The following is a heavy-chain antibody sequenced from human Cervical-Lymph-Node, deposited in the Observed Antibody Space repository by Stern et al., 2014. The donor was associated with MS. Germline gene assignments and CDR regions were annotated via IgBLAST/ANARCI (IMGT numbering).Heavy chain of an antibody. D-gene: IGHD4-23*01. V-gene: IGHV3-30-3*01. CDR2: ISYDGDRK. Sequence: VQLVQSGGGVVQAGRSLRLSCAASGFTFRTYTMHWVRQAPGKGLEWAAAISYDGDRKDYADSVRGRFTISRDNSHNMLYLQMNSLRTEDTAVYFCARKLDDGGKGSSFDIWGQGTMVTVSS. CDR1: GFTFRTYT. CDR3: ARKLDDGGKGSSFDI. J-gene: IGHJ3*02.